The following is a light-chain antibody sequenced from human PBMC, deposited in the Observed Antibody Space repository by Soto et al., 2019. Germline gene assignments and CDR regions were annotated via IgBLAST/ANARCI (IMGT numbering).Light chain of an antibody. CDR2: AAS. CDR1: ETISTF. Sequence: MTQSPVSLSAAVGYSATITCRASETISTFLNWYQQKPGKAPKRLIFAASSLQSGVPSRFSGSGSGTDFALTISSLQPEDFATYYCQQNYNIPPTFGQGTKVDIK. J-gene: IGKJ1*01. V-gene: IGKV1-39*01. CDR3: QQNYNIPPT.